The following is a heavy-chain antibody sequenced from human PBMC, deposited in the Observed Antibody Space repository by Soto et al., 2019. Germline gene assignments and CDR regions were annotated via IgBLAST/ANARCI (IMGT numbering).Heavy chain of an antibody. J-gene: IGHJ6*02. D-gene: IGHD4-17*01. CDR3: ARGAHYDDYYYGMDV. V-gene: IGHV3-72*01. CDR1: GFTFSDHY. CDR2: TRNKANSYTT. Sequence: PGGSLRLSCAASGFTFSDHYMDWVRQAPGKGLEWVGRTRNKANSYTTEYAASVKGRFTISRDDSKNSLYLQMNSLKTEDTAVYYCARGAHYDDYYYGMDVWGQGTTVTVSS.